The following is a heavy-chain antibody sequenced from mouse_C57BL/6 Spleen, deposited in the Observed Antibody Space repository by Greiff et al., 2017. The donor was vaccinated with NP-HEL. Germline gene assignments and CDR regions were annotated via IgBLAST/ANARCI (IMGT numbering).Heavy chain of an antibody. J-gene: IGHJ2*01. CDR3: TPRQLRPYYFDY. CDR1: GFNIKDYY. Sequence: VQLQQSGAELVRPGASVKLSCTASGFNIKDYYMHWVKQRPEQGLEWIGRIDPEDGDTEYAPKFQGKATMTADTSSNTAYLQLSSLTSEDTAVYYRTPRQLRPYYFDYWGQGTTLTVSS. V-gene: IGHV14-1*01. D-gene: IGHD3-2*02. CDR2: IDPEDGDT.